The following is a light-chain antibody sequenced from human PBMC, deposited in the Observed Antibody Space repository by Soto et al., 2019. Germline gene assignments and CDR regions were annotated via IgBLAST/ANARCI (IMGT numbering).Light chain of an antibody. CDR2: WAS. V-gene: IGKV4-1*01. CDR3: QQYKSTPFT. J-gene: IGKJ3*01. CDR1: QSVLSSSNNKNY. Sequence: DIVMTQSPDSLAVSLGEGATINCKSSQSVLSSSNNKNYLGWYQRKPGQPPKLLIRWASTRESGVPDRFSGSGSGTDFTLTISSLQAEDVAVYYCQQYKSTPFTFGPGTKVDIK.